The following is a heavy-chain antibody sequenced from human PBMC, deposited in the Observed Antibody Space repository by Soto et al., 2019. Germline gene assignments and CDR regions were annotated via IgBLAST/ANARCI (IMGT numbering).Heavy chain of an antibody. CDR2: ISSSSSYI. CDR3: AKDLTTMVRMCDY. CDR1: GFTFSTYS. D-gene: IGHD5-18*01. V-gene: IGHV3-21*01. J-gene: IGHJ4*02. Sequence: GGSLRLSCAASGFTFSTYSMNWVRQAPGKGLEWVSSISSSSSYIYYADSVKGRFTISRDNAKNSLYLQMNSLRAEDTAVYYCAKDLTTMVRMCDYWGQGTLVTVSS.